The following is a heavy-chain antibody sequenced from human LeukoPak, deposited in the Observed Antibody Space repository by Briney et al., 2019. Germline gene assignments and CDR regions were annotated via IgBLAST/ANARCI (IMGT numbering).Heavy chain of an antibody. J-gene: IGHJ4*02. CDR1: GGSISSGSYY. D-gene: IGHD3-3*01. Sequence: PSETLSLTCTVSGGSISSGSYYWSWIRQPAGKGLEWIGRIYTSGSTNYNPSLKSRVTMSVDTSKNQFSLKLSSVTAADTAVYYCASGITIFGVVHWGQGTLVTVSS. CDR2: IYTSGST. CDR3: ASGITIFGVVH. V-gene: IGHV4-61*02.